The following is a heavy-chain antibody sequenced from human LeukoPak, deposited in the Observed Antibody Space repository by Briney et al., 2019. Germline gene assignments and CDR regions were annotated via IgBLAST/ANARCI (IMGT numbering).Heavy chain of an antibody. Sequence: GGSLRLSCAASGFTFSSYGMRWVRQAPGKGLEWVAFIRYDGSNKYYADSVKGRFTISRDNSKNTLYLQMNSLRAEDTAVYYCAKVWRVPAAPPLPPQIDYWGRGTLVTVSS. J-gene: IGHJ4*02. CDR1: GFTFSSYG. V-gene: IGHV3-30*02. CDR3: AKVWRVPAAPPLPPQIDY. CDR2: IRYDGSNK. D-gene: IGHD2-2*01.